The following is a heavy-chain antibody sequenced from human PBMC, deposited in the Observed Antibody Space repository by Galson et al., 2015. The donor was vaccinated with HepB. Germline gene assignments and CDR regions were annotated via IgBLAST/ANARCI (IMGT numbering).Heavy chain of an antibody. Sequence: CAISGDSVSSNSVTWNWIRQSPSRGFEWLGRTYYRSKWYNDYAISVKSRITINPDTSKNQFPLQLNSVTPEDTAIYYCVRRGTSDLLDFWGQGTLVTVSS. D-gene: IGHD2-2*01. CDR3: VRRGTSDLLDF. CDR1: GDSVSSNSVT. J-gene: IGHJ4*02. CDR2: TYYRSKWYN. V-gene: IGHV6-1*01.